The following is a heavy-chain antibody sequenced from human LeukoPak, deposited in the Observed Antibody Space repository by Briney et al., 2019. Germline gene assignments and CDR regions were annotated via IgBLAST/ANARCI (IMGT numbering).Heavy chain of an antibody. J-gene: IGHJ4*02. Sequence: GSLRLSCAASGFTFSSYGMHWVRQAPGKGLGWVAVISYDGSNKYYADSVKGRFTISRDNSKDTLYLQMNSLRPEDTAVYYCVKDWGAYFASGSSYFDYWGQGTLVTVSS. CDR3: VKDWGAYFASGSSYFDY. V-gene: IGHV3-30*18. CDR1: GFTFSSYG. D-gene: IGHD3-10*01. CDR2: ISYDGSNK.